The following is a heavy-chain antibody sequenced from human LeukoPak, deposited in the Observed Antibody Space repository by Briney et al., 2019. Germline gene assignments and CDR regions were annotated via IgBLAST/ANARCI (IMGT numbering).Heavy chain of an antibody. CDR2: ISGSGDSA. J-gene: IGHJ2*01. CDR3: ARVRKYSGYYSWYFDL. Sequence: GGSLRLSCAASGFTFTTYAMSWVRQAPGKGLEWVSVISGSGDSAYYADSVKGRFTISRENAKNSLYLQMNSLRAGDTAVYYCARVRKYSGYYSWYFDLWGRGTLVTVSS. V-gene: IGHV3-23*01. D-gene: IGHD5-12*01. CDR1: GFTFTTYA.